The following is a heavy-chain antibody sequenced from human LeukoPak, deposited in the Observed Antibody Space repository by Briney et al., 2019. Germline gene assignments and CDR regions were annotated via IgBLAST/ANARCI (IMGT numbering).Heavy chain of an antibody. J-gene: IGHJ4*02. CDR2: IYYSGST. CDR3: ARLYSSGWEFDY. Sequence: SETLSLTCTVSGGSISSYYWSWIQQPPGKGLEWIGYIYYSGSTNYNPSLKSRVTISVDTSKNQFSLKLSSVTAADTAVYYCARLYSSGWEFDYWGQGTLVTVSS. D-gene: IGHD6-19*01. V-gene: IGHV4-59*01. CDR1: GGSISSYY.